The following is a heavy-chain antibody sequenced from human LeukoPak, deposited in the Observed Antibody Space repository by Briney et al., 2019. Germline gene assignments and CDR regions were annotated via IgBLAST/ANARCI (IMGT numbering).Heavy chain of an antibody. V-gene: IGHV3-7*03. CDR3: ASYFGDYAPGEDY. J-gene: IGHJ4*02. Sequence: GGSLGLSCAASGFTFSSYWMSWVRQAPGKGLEWVANIKQDGSEKYYVDSVKGRFTISRDNAKNSLYLQMNSLGAEDTAVYYCASYFGDYAPGEDYWGQGTLVTVSS. CDR2: IKQDGSEK. D-gene: IGHD4-17*01. CDR1: GFTFSSYW.